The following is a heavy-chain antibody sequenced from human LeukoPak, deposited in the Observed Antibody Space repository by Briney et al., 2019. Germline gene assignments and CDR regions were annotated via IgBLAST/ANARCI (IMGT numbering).Heavy chain of an antibody. J-gene: IGHJ5*02. CDR2: IHYTGST. CDR1: GGSITSSY. D-gene: IGHD3-9*01. V-gene: IGHV4-59*01. CDR3: ARGRYSAGDNWFDP. Sequence: SETLSLTCTVSGGSITSSYWSWIRQSPGKGLEWVGYIHYTGSTNYNPSLKSRVTMLIDTSKNQFSLKLSSVTAADTAVYYCARGRYSAGDNWFDPWGQGTLVTVSS.